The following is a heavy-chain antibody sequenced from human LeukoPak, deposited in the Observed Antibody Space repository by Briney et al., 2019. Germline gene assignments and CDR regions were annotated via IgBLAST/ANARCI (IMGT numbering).Heavy chain of an antibody. J-gene: IGHJ3*01. V-gene: IGHV3-48*03. Sequence: HSGGSLRLSCAASGFTFSNFHMNWVRQAPGKGLEWISYTSSSGSTTYYPDSVKGRFTNSRDNAKISLYLQMNSLRAEDTAIYYCARVKDGYNVDALDLWGQGTMVTVSS. D-gene: IGHD5-24*01. CDR3: ARVKDGYNVDALDL. CDR1: GFTFSNFH. CDR2: TSSSGSTT.